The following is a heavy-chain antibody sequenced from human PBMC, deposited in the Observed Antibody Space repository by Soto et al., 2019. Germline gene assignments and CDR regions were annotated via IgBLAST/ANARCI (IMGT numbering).Heavy chain of an antibody. D-gene: IGHD4-17*01. CDR2: IDPSDSYT. CDR3: ARLYGGNSGMDV. Sequence: GESLKISCKGSGYSFTGYWITWVRQMPGKGLEWMGRIDPSDSYTNYSPSFQGHVTISADKSISTAYLQWSSLKASDSAMYYCARLYGGNSGMDVWGQRTTVTVSS. CDR1: GYSFTGYW. J-gene: IGHJ6*02. V-gene: IGHV5-10-1*01.